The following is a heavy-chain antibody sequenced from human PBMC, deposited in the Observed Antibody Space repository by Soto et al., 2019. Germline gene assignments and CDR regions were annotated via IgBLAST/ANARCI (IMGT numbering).Heavy chain of an antibody. CDR2: IYWDDDK. Sequence: APTLVNPTQTLTLTCTFYGFSLTTSVEGVVWIRQPPGKTLEWLALIYWDDDKRYSPSLKSRLTITKDTSKNQVVLTMTNMDPVDTATYYCVHQYNDILIGYYGYFDYWGQGTLVTVS. J-gene: IGHJ4*02. CDR1: GFSLTTSVEG. D-gene: IGHD3-9*01. CDR3: VHQYNDILIGYYGYFDY. V-gene: IGHV2-5*02.